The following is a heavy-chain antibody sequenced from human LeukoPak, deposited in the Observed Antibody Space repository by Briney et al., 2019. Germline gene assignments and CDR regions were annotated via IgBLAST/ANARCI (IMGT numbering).Heavy chain of an antibody. D-gene: IGHD1-26*01. V-gene: IGHV3-48*02. CDR3: ASSGSYRFDY. CDR2: ITASGTAM. J-gene: IGHJ4*02. Sequence: PGGSLRLSCAASGLTFSSYSMNWVRQAPGKGLEWVSHITASGTAMFYADSVKGRFTISRDNAKNSLYLQMNSLRDEDTAVYYCASSGSYRFDYWGQGTLVTVCS. CDR1: GLTFSSYS.